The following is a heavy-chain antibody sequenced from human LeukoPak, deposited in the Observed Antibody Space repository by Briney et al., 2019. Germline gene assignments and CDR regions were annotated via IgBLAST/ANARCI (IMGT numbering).Heavy chain of an antibody. V-gene: IGHV3-30*02. Sequence: GGSLRLSCAASGSTFSKYAMHWVRQAPGKGLEWVAYIQNDGSRTAYADSVNGRFTISRENAKNSLYLQMNSLRAGDTAVYYCARVMRGARDAFDIWGQGTMVTVSS. D-gene: IGHD1-26*01. CDR2: IQNDGSRT. CDR1: GSTFSKYA. CDR3: ARVMRGARDAFDI. J-gene: IGHJ3*02.